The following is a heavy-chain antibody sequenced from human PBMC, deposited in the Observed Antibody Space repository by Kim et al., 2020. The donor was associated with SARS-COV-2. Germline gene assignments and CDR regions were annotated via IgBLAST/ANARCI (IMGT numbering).Heavy chain of an antibody. CDR2: IYYSGST. V-gene: IGHV4-31*03. CDR3: ARTLGSSFDYWTAFSSGCSFDY. CDR1: GGSISSGGYY. Sequence: SETLSLTCTVSGGSISSGGYYWSWIRQHPGKGLEWIGYIYYSGSTYYNPALKSRVTISVDTSKNQFSLKLSSVTAADTAVYYCARTLGSSFDYWTAFSSGCSFDYWGQGTLVTVSS. D-gene: IGHD6-19*01. J-gene: IGHJ4*01.